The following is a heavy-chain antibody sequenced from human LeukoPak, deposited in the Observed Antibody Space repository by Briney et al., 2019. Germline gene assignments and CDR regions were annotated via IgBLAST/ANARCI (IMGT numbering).Heavy chain of an antibody. CDR3: AKAGYYYYWYFDL. D-gene: IGHD3-22*01. CDR2: IKSTRDGGAT. Sequence: GGSLRLSCAASGFTFSSYSMNWVRQAPGKGPEWVGRIKSTRDGGATEYAAPVKGRFTISRDDSKNTVYLQMNSLRAEDTAVYYCAKAGYYYYWYFDLWGRGTLVTVSS. CDR1: GFTFSSYS. J-gene: IGHJ2*01. V-gene: IGHV3-15*01.